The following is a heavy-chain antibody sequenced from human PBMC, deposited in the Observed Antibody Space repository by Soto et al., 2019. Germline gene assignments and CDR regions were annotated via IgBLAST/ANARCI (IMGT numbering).Heavy chain of an antibody. J-gene: IGHJ6*02. V-gene: IGHV1-46*01. CDR2: INPSGGST. CDR1: GYTFTSYY. CDR3: ARDFIAARRNYYYYYGMDV. Sequence: ASVKVSCKASGYTFTSYYMHWVRQAPGQGLEWMGIINPSGGSTSYAQKFQGRVTMTRDTSTSTGYMELSSLRSEDTAVYYCARDFIAARRNYYYYYGMDVWGQGTTVTVSS. D-gene: IGHD6-6*01.